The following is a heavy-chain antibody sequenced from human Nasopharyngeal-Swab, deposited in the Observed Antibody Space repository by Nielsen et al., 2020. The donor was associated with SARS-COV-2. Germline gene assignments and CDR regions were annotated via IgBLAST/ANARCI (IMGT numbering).Heavy chain of an antibody. CDR2: ISSSSSYI. V-gene: IGHV3-21*01. Sequence: WIRQPPGKGLEWVSSISSSSSYIYYADSVKGRFTISRDSAKNSLYLQMNSLRAEDTAVYYCARDEAMVRGVIVFDYWGQGTLVTVSS. J-gene: IGHJ4*02. CDR3: ARDEAMVRGVIVFDY. D-gene: IGHD3-10*01.